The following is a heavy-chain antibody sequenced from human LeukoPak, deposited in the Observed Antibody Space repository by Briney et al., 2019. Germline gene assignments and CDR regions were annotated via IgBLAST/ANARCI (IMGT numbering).Heavy chain of an antibody. Sequence: SEPLSLTCAVSGYSISSGYYWGWIRQPPGKGLEWIGTIYHSGTTYYNPSLKSRVTISLDTSKNQFSLNLRSVTAADTAVYYCARFESTSGRGFDPWGQGTLVTVSS. D-gene: IGHD2-2*01. V-gene: IGHV4-38-2*01. CDR3: ARFESTSGRGFDP. J-gene: IGHJ5*02. CDR2: IYHSGTT. CDR1: GYSISSGYY.